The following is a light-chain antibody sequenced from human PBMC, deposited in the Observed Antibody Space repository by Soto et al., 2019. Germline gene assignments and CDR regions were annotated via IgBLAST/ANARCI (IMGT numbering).Light chain of an antibody. CDR1: QSVSSSY. CDR3: QQRNNWPPSIT. V-gene: IGKV3D-20*02. CDR2: GAS. J-gene: IGKJ5*01. Sequence: EIVLTQSPGTLSLSPGERATLSCRASQSVSSSYLAWYQQKPGQAPRLLIYGASSRATGIPDRFTGSGSGTDFTRTISSLEPEDFAGYYCQQRNNWPPSITFGPGTRLEI.